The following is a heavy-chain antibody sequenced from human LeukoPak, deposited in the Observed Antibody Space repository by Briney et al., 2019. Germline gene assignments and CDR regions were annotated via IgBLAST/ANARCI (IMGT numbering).Heavy chain of an antibody. CDR1: GGSISSSIYY. CDR3: ARETAWPEDTPKILFSYFDY. J-gene: IGHJ4*02. V-gene: IGHV4-39*07. Sequence: SETLSLTCIVSGGSISSSIYYWAWVRQPPGKGLEWIGTVFYNEATQYSPSLRSRVTISIDTSTNQFSLKLTSVTAADTALYYCARETAWPEDTPKILFSYFDYWGQGILVTVSS. CDR2: VFYNEAT. D-gene: IGHD5-18*01.